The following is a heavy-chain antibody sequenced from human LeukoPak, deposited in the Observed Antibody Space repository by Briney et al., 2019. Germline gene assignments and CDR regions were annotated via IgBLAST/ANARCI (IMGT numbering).Heavy chain of an antibody. CDR3: AGSGYSYGLEAFDI. J-gene: IGHJ3*02. Sequence: SETLSLTCTVSGRSISSYCWSWIRQPPGKGLEWIGYIYYSGSTKYNPSLKSRVTISVDTSKNQFSLKVSSVTAADTAAYYCAGSGYSYGLEAFDIWGQGTMVTVSS. D-gene: IGHD5-18*01. CDR2: IYYSGST. CDR1: GRSISSYC. V-gene: IGHV4-59*01.